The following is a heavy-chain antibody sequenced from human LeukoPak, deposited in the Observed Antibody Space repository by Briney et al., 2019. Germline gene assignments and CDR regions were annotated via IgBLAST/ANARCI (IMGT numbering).Heavy chain of an antibody. D-gene: IGHD3-22*01. Sequence: SETLSLTCTVSGGSVSSGSYYWSWIRQPPGKGLEWIGYIYYSGSTNYNPSLKSRVTISVDTSKNQFSLKLSSVTAADTAVYYCARALGYYDSSGRYFDYWGQGTLVTVSS. V-gene: IGHV4-61*01. J-gene: IGHJ4*02. CDR2: IYYSGST. CDR1: GGSVSSGSYY. CDR3: ARALGYYDSSGRYFDY.